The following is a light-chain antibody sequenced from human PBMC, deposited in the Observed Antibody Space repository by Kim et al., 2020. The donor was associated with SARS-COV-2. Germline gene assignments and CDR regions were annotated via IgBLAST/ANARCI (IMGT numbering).Light chain of an antibody. V-gene: IGLV4-69*01. CDR3: QTWVPGIVV. CDR2: LDSNSSH. J-gene: IGLJ2*01. CDR1: SGHSSFA. Sequence: QPVLTQSPSASASLGASVKLTCTLSSGHSSFAIAWHQQQPDRGPRFLMKLDSNSSHIKGDGIPDRFSGSSSGSERYLTISCLQSDDEADYYCQTWVPGIVVFGGGTKLTVL.